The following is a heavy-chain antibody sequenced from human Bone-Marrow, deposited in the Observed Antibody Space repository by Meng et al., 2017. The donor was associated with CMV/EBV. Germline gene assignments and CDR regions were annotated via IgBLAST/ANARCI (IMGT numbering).Heavy chain of an antibody. V-gene: IGHV4-39*07. J-gene: IGHJ6*02. D-gene: IGHD2-15*01. CDR2: VYYSGTT. CDR3: ARFDMDVEGYYGMDV. CDR1: GDSISGSIHH. Sequence: ESLKISCTVTGDSISGSIHHWGWIRQTPGKGLEWIGSVYYSGTTHYNPSLKSRVTISGDMSKNQFSLKLSSVTAADTAVYYCARFDMDVEGYYGMDVWGQGTTVTVSS.